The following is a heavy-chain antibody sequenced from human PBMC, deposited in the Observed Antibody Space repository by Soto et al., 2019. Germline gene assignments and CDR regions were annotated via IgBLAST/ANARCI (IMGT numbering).Heavy chain of an antibody. CDR3: ARAGYSYGFGYYYDY. V-gene: IGHV4-59*01. CDR1: GGSISTYY. CDR2: IYYSGST. J-gene: IGHJ4*02. D-gene: IGHD5-18*01. Sequence: PSETLSLTCTVSGGSISTYYWSWIRQPPGKGLEWIGYIYYSGSTNYNPSLKSRVTISEDASKNQFSLRLSSVTAADTAVYYCARAGYSYGFGYYYDYWGQGTLVTVSS.